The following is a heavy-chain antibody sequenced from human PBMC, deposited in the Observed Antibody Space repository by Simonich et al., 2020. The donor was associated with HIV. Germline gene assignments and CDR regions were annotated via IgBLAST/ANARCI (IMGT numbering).Heavy chain of an antibody. D-gene: IGHD5-18*01. CDR2: GYYGGST. CDR1: GGSISSSSYY. V-gene: IGHV4-39*01. Sequence: QLQLQESGPGLVKPSETLSLTCTVSGGSISSSSYYWGWIRQPPGKGLEWIGSGYYGGSTHNTPSLKSRVTISVDTSKNQFSLKLSSVTAADTALYYCARHSQYNYGYSGFDSWGQGTRVTVSS. J-gene: IGHJ4*02. CDR3: ARHSQYNYGYSGFDS.